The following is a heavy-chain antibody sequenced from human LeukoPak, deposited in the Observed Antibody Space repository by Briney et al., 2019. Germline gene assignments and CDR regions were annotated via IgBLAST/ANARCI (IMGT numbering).Heavy chain of an antibody. CDR3: AREDGLSETLFDY. CDR1: GGSISSGGYY. J-gene: IGHJ4*02. D-gene: IGHD2-15*01. V-gene: IGHV4-61*08. CDR2: INHSGST. Sequence: SQTLSLTCTVSGGSISSGGYYWSWIRQPPGKGLEWIGEINHSGSTNYNPSLKSRVTMSVDTSKNQFSLKLSSVTAADTAVYYCAREDGLSETLFDYWGQGTLVTVSS.